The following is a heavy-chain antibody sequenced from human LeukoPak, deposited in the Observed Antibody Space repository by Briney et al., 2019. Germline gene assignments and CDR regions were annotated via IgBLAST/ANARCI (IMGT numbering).Heavy chain of an antibody. CDR3: TREQVVGDFDY. Sequence: PGGSLRLSCAASGFTFDDSAVHWVRQASGKGLERVGCIRSRANRYAAAYAASVKGRFTLSRDDSKNTAYLQMNSLTTEDTAVYYCTREQVVGDFDYWGQGTLVTVSS. D-gene: IGHD6-6*01. V-gene: IGHV3-73*01. CDR2: IRSRANRYAA. J-gene: IGHJ4*02. CDR1: GFTFDDSA.